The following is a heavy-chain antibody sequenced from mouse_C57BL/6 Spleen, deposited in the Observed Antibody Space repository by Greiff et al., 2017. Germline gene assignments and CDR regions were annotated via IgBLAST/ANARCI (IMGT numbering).Heavy chain of an antibody. CDR1: GFTFSSYA. CDR2: ISDGGSYT. J-gene: IGHJ4*01. CDR3: ARDGYDGYAMDY. V-gene: IGHV5-4*01. D-gene: IGHD2-2*01. Sequence: EVKLVESGGGLVKPGGSLKLSCAASGFTFSSYAMSWVRQTPEKRLEWVATISDGGSYTYYPDNVKGRFTISRDKAKNNLYLQMSHLKSEDTAMYYCARDGYDGYAMDYWGQGTSVTVSS.